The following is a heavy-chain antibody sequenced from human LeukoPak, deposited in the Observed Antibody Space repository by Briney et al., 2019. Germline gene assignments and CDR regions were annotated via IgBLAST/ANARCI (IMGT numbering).Heavy chain of an antibody. D-gene: IGHD3-3*01. Sequence: GGSLRLSCAASGFTFSSHWMHWVRQAPGKGLEYVSRINSGGSSTNNADSVKGRFTVSRDNAKNTLYLQMNSLRAEDTAIYYCARGGGWDTIFRVVQYMDVWGKGTTVTVSS. V-gene: IGHV3-74*01. CDR3: ARGGGWDTIFRVVQYMDV. CDR1: GFTFSSHW. CDR2: INSGGSST. J-gene: IGHJ6*03.